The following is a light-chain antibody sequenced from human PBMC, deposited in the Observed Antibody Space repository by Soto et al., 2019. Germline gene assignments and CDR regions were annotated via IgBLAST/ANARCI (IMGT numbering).Light chain of an antibody. CDR2: EVS. CDR1: SSDVGSYNL. V-gene: IGLV2-23*02. J-gene: IGLJ1*01. Sequence: ALTQAASVSGSPGQSITISCTGTSSDVGSYNLVSWYQQHPGKAPKLMIYEVSKRPSGLSNRFSGSKSGNTASLTISGLQAEDEADYYCCSYAGSRTPLIFGTGTKLTVL. CDR3: CSYAGSRTPLI.